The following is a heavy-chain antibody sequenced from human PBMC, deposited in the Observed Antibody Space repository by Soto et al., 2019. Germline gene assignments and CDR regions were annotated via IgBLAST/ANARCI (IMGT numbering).Heavy chain of an antibody. CDR2: IRSKNYARTT. V-gene: IGHV3-49*03. D-gene: IGHD3-22*01. Sequence: GGSLRLSCTGSSFTYGNNATTCFRQAPTKALQCVRFIRSKNYARTTESAASVPGRFTTSSNDSEGIAYLEIPSLTTDDTAGSYCSRPHYYYPSSGFQPGDSDIWGQGTMVTV. CDR3: SRPHYYYPSSGFQPGDSDI. CDR1: SFTYGNNA. J-gene: IGHJ3*02.